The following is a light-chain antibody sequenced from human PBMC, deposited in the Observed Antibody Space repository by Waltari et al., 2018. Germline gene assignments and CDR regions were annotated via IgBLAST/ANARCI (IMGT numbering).Light chain of an antibody. CDR1: SSDVGGYNY. CDR2: EVS. Sequence: QSALTQPASVSGSPGQSITISCTGTSSDVGGYNYVSWYQQHPGKAPKLMIYEVSNLPSGVSNRFSGSKSCNTASLTISGLQAEDEADYYCSSYTSSSVVFGGGTKLTVL. J-gene: IGLJ2*01. V-gene: IGLV2-14*01. CDR3: SSYTSSSVV.